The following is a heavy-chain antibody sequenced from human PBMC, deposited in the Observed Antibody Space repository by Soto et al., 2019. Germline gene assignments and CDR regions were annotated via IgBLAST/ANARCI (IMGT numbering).Heavy chain of an antibody. V-gene: IGHV1-69*13. CDR2: IIPIFGTA. D-gene: IGHD5-18*01. CDR3: ARTQPDPSIQLWPYFDY. CDR1: GGTFSSYA. Sequence: GASVKVSCKASGGTFSSYAISWVRQAPGQGLEWMGGIIPIFGTANYAQKFQGRVTITADESTSTAYMELSSLRSEDTAVYYCARTQPDPSIQLWPYFDYWGQGTLVTVSS. J-gene: IGHJ4*02.